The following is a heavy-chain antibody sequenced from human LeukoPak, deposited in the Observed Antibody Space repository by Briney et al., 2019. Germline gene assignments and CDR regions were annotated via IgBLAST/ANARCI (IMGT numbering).Heavy chain of an antibody. D-gene: IGHD3-10*01. J-gene: IGHJ4*02. V-gene: IGHV3-21*01. CDR1: GFTFSSYS. CDR2: ISSSSSYI. CDR3: ARNYGSGSSVVGY. Sequence: KAGGSLRPSCAASGFTFSSYSMNWVRQAPGKGLEWVSSISSSSSYIYYADSVKSRFTISRDNAKNSLYLQMNSLRAEDTAVYYCARNYGSGSSVVGYWGQGTLVTVSS.